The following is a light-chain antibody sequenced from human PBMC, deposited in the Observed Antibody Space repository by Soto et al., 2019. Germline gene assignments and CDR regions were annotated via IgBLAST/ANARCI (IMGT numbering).Light chain of an antibody. Sequence: QSALTQPASVSGSPGQSITISCTGTSSDVGGSGLVSWYQFHPGKAPKLLIFEVFKRPSGVSNRFSGSKSGSTASLTISGLQAEDEADYYCCSYAGRSTWDVVFGGGTKLTVL. CDR2: EVF. J-gene: IGLJ2*01. CDR3: CSYAGRSTWDVV. V-gene: IGLV2-23*02. CDR1: SSDVGGSGL.